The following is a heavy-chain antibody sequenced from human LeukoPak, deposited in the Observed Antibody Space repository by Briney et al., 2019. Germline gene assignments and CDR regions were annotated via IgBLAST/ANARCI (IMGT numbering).Heavy chain of an antibody. V-gene: IGHV4-39*07. CDR1: GGSISRSSNY. Sequence: SETLSLTCTVSGGSISRSSNYWGWIRQPPGKGLEWIGSIYYSGSTYYNPSLKSRVTISVDTSKNQFSLKLSSVTAADTAVYYCARFGYSYGYPTYYFDYWGQGTLVTVSS. CDR2: IYYSGST. D-gene: IGHD5-18*01. CDR3: ARFGYSYGYPTYYFDY. J-gene: IGHJ4*02.